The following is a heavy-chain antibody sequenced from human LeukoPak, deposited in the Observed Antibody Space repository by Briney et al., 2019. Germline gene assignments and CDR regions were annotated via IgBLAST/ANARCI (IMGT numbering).Heavy chain of an antibody. Sequence: ASVRVSCKASGYTLTSYYMHWVRQAPGQGLEWMGIINPSGGSTSYAQKFQGRVTMTRDTSTSTVYMELSSLRSDDTAVYYCAREDIVVVPAADYYYYYGMDVWGQGTTVTVSS. CDR3: AREDIVVVPAADYYYYYGMDV. CDR2: INPSGGST. CDR1: GYTLTSYY. J-gene: IGHJ6*02. V-gene: IGHV1-46*01. D-gene: IGHD2-2*01.